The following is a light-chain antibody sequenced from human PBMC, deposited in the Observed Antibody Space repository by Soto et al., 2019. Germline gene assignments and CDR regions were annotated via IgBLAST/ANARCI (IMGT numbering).Light chain of an antibody. CDR3: QQNNKWPPVT. V-gene: IGKV3-15*01. J-gene: IGKJ4*01. Sequence: EVVMTQSPATVSVSPGEGVTLSCRASQTISNDLPWYQQKPGQAPRLLIYGASTRATGVPARFSGGGSGTEFTLTISSLQPEDFAFYYCQQNNKWPPVTFGGGTKV. CDR1: QTISND. CDR2: GAS.